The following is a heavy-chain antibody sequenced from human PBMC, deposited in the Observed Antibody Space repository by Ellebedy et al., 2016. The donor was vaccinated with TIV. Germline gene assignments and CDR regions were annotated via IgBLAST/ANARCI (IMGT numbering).Heavy chain of an antibody. D-gene: IGHD2-15*01. CDR2: IIPIFGTA. J-gene: IGHJ4*02. Sequence: SVKVSXXASGGTFSSYAISWVRQAPGQGLEWMGGIIPIFGTANYAQKFQGRVTITADESTSTAYMELSSLRSEDTAVYYCAREIKGYCSGGSCYYFDYWGQGTLVTVSS. CDR1: GGTFSSYA. V-gene: IGHV1-69*13. CDR3: AREIKGYCSGGSCYYFDY.